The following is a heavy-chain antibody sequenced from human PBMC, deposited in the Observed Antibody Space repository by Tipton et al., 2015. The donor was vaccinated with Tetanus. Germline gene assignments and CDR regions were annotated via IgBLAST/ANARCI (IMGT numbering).Heavy chain of an antibody. CDR1: GGSISSYY. CDR3: ARAGYSYGYGY. Sequence: TLSLTCTVSGGSISSYYWSWIRQPPGKGLEWIGYIYYSGSPNYNPSLKSRVTISVDTSKNQFSLKLSSVTAADTAVYYCARAGYSYGYGYWGQGTLVTVSS. D-gene: IGHD5-18*01. CDR2: IYYSGSP. J-gene: IGHJ4*02. V-gene: IGHV4-59*12.